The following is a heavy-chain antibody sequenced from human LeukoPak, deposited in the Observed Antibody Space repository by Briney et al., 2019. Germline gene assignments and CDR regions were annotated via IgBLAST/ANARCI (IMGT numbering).Heavy chain of an antibody. CDR3: AKDWDFRYSSGWYLDN. Sequence: SGGTLRLSYAASGFTFSSYGMRWVRQAPARGLDWVAGDSGSCCSTFYADAPKGRLPISRNNVKNTLYLEMTSLNAQDTAVYYCAKDWDFRYSSGWYLDNWGQGTLVTVSS. V-gene: IGHV3-23*01. CDR1: GFTFSSYG. D-gene: IGHD6-19*01. CDR2: DSGSCCST. J-gene: IGHJ4*02.